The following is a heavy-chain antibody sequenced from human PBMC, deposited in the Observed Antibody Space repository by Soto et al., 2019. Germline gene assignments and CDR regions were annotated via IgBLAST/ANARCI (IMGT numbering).Heavy chain of an antibody. CDR2: VNSDGDTT. V-gene: IGHV3-74*01. D-gene: IGHD3-16*01. CDR3: ASNYAYAEGYYFYGIDV. J-gene: IGHJ6*02. Sequence: HPGGSLRLSCAASGFTFRNYWMHWVRQAPGKGLVWVSRVNSDGDTTYYADSAKGRFTISRDNAKNTLHLQMNSLGAEDTAVYYCASNYAYAEGYYFYGIDVWGQGTKVTVPS. CDR1: GFTFRNYW.